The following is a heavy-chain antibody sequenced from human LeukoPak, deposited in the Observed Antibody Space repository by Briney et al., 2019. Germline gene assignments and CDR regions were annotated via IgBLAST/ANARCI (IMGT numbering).Heavy chain of an antibody. CDR2: IKQDGGEK. D-gene: IGHD3-16*01. Sequence: GGSLRLSCAASGFTFSSYAMSWVRQAPGKGLEWVANIKQDGGEKYFVDSVKGRFTISRDNAKNSLYLQMNSLSAEDTAVYYCARRRGGGSMDVWGQGTTVTVSS. V-gene: IGHV3-7*01. CDR3: ARRRGGGSMDV. CDR1: GFTFSSYA. J-gene: IGHJ6*02.